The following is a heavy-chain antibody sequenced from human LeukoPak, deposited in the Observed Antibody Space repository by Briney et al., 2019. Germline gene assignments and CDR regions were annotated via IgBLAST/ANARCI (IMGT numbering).Heavy chain of an antibody. J-gene: IGHJ4*02. CDR1: GGTFSSYT. CDR3: ARDDWLLRGGNFDY. CDR2: IIPILGIA. Sequence: SVKVSCKASGGTFSSYTISWVRQAPGQGLEWMGRIIPILGIANYAQKFQGRVTMTTDTSTSTAYMELRSLRSDDTAVYYCARDDWLLRGGNFDYWGQGTLVTVSS. V-gene: IGHV1-69*04. D-gene: IGHD2-15*01.